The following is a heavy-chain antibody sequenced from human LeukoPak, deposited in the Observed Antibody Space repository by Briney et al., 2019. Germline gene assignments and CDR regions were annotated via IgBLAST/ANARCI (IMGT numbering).Heavy chain of an antibody. V-gene: IGHV4-30-2*01. D-gene: IGHD1-26*01. CDR2: IYHGGSA. Sequence: PSQTLSLTCAVSGDSISSGGYSWRWIRQPPGKGLDWIGYIYHGGSAYYSPSLKSRVNISVDKSKNQFSLKLSSVTAADTAVYYCARYFSGGQFKWFDPWGQGTLVTVSS. J-gene: IGHJ5*02. CDR1: GDSISSGGYS. CDR3: ARYFSGGQFKWFDP.